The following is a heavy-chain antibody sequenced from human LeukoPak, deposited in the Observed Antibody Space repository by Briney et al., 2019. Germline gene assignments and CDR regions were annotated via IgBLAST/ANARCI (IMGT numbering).Heavy chain of an antibody. CDR1: GASVSSGSYY. J-gene: IGHJ4*02. Sequence: SETLSLTCTVSGASVSSGSYYWTWIRPPPGQELEWIGYIIYSGSNNYNPYLESRVTIAFDTSKNQFSLKLTSVTAADTAVYYCARDPGVTTGTYYFDSWGQGSLVTVSS. CDR3: ARDPGVTTGTYYFDS. CDR2: IIYSGSN. D-gene: IGHD1-1*01. V-gene: IGHV4-61*01.